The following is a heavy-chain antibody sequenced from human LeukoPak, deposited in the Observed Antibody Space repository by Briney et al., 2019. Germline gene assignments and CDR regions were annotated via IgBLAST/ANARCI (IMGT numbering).Heavy chain of an antibody. CDR2: INTDGSST. V-gene: IGHV3-74*01. J-gene: IGHJ3*02. CDR3: ARVRYCSSTSCNDAFDI. D-gene: IGHD2-2*01. Sequence: PGGSLRLSCAASGFTFSSYWMHWVRQAPGKGLVWVSRINTDGSSTSYADSVKGRFTISRDNAKNTLYLQMNSLRAEDTAVYYCARVRYCSSTSCNDAFDIWGQGTMVTVSS. CDR1: GFTFSSYW.